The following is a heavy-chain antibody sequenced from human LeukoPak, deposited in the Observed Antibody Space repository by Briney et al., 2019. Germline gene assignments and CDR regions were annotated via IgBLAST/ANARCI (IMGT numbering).Heavy chain of an antibody. V-gene: IGHV3-33*08. CDR2: IWYDGGNK. J-gene: IGHJ4*02. CDR3: ARGTSGGYEGDY. CDR1: GFTFSSYA. Sequence: PGRSLRLSCAASGFTFSSYAMHWVRQAPGKGLEWVAVIWYDGGNKYYADSVKGRFTISRDNSKNTLYLQMNSLRAEDTAVYYCARGTSGGYEGDYWGQGTLVTVSS. D-gene: IGHD1-1*01.